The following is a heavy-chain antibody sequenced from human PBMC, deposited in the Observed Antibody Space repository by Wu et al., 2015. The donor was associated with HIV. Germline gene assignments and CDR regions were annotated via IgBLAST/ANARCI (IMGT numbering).Heavy chain of an antibody. CDR1: GYIFSNYD. Sequence: QVQLVQSGAEVKKPGASVRVSCQASGYIFSNYDINWVRQAPGQGLEWMGWMNPDNGNTAFAQKFQGRVTMTRNTSISTAYMELRSLRFDDAAVYYCARVGSSGYNNWFDPWGQGTLVTVSS. V-gene: IGHV1-8*01. J-gene: IGHJ5*02. D-gene: IGHD3-22*01. CDR3: ARVGSSGYNNWFDP. CDR2: MNPDNGNT.